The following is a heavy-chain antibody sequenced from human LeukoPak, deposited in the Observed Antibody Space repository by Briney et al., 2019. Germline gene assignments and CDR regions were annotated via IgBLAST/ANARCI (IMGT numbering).Heavy chain of an antibody. CDR2: ISSSSSYI. CDR1: GFTFSSYS. J-gene: IGHJ4*02. D-gene: IGHD3-10*01. V-gene: IGHV3-21*01. Sequence: GGSLRLSCAASGFTFSSYSMNWVRQAPGKGLEWVSSISSSSSYIYYADSVKGRFTISRDNSKNTLYLQMNSLRAEDTAVYYCARDESVFGELLKWGQGTLVTVSS. CDR3: ARDESVFGELLK.